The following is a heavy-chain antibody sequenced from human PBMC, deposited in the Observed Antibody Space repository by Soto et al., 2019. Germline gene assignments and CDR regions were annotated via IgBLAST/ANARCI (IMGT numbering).Heavy chain of an antibody. V-gene: IGHV3-33*01. CDR3: ARDLPYGDYAAIMDV. CDR2: IWYDGSNK. CDR1: GFTCSSYG. Sequence: PGGPLRLSCAASGFTCSSYGMHWVRQAPGKGLEWVAVIWYDGSNKYYADSVKGRFTISRDNSKNTLYLQMNSLRAEDTAVYYCARDLPYGDYAAIMDVWGQGTTVTVSS. J-gene: IGHJ6*02. D-gene: IGHD4-17*01.